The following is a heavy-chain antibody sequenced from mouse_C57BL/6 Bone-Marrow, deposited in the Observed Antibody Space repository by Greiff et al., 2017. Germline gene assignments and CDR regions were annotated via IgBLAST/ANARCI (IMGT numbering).Heavy chain of an antibody. CDR1: GYAFSSSW. J-gene: IGHJ2*01. Sequence: VQLQQSGPELVKPGASVKISCKASGYAFSSSWMNWVKQRPGKGLEWIGRIYPGDGDTNYNGKFKGKATLTADKSSSTAYMQLSSLTSEDSAVYFCVLTTGYYFDYWGQGTTLTVSS. V-gene: IGHV1-82*01. CDR2: IYPGDGDT. D-gene: IGHD1-1*01. CDR3: VLTTGYYFDY.